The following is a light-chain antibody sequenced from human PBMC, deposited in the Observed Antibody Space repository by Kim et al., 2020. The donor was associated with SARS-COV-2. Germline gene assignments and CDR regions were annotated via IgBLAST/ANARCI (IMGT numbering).Light chain of an antibody. CDR2: DNN. J-gene: IGLJ2*01. Sequence: KGTNSCAESSSNIGQNYVSRYQQFPGTAPKLLIYDNNKRHSGIPDRFSGSKSGTSATLGITGLQTGDEADYYCGTWDSSLNGLVFGGGTQLTVL. V-gene: IGLV1-51*01. CDR1: SSNIGQNY. CDR3: GTWDSSLNGLV.